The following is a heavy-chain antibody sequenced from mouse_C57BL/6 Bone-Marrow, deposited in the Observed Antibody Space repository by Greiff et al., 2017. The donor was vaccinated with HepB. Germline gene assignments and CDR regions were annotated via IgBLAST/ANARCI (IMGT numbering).Heavy chain of an antibody. CDR2: IHPSDSDT. CDR3: AIPYSNYERFAY. D-gene: IGHD2-5*01. V-gene: IGHV1-74*01. CDR1: GYTFTSYW. Sequence: VQLQQPGAELVKPGASVKVSCKASGYTFTSYWMHWVKQRPGQGLEWIGRIHPSDSDTNYNQKFKGQATLTVDKSSSTAYMQLSSLTSEASAFYYCAIPYSNYERFAYWGQGTLVTVSA. J-gene: IGHJ3*01.